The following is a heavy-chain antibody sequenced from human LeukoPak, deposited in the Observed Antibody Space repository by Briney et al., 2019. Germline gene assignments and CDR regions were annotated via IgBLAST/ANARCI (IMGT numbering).Heavy chain of an antibody. CDR3: ARGSYYGSEN. CDR2: IYYSGTT. CDR1: GGSISSYY. J-gene: IGHJ4*02. Sequence: SETLSLTCTVSGGSISSYYWSWIRQFPGKGLEWIGFIYYSGTTNYNPSLKSRVTVSVDTSKNQFSPKLSSVTAADTAVYYCARGSYYGSENWGQGTLVTVSS. V-gene: IGHV4-59*12. D-gene: IGHD3-10*01.